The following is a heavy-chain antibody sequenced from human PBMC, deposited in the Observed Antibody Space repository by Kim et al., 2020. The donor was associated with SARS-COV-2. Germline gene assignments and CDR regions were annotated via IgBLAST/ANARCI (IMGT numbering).Heavy chain of an antibody. CDR1: GYTFTGYY. Sequence: ASVKVSCKASGYTFTGYYIHWVRQAPGQGLEWMGRINPNNGATTYAQKFQGWVTMTRDTSISTAYMVLSSLTSDDTAVYYCARVGRAYPNYYFDYWGQGTQVTVSS. D-gene: IGHD1-1*01. V-gene: IGHV1-2*04. CDR3: ARVGRAYPNYYFDY. J-gene: IGHJ4*02. CDR2: INPNNGAT.